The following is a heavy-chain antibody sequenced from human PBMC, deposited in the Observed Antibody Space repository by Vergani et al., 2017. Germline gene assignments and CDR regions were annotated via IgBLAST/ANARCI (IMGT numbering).Heavy chain of an antibody. CDR1: GGSFSGYY. V-gene: IGHV4-34*11. CDR3: ARGARSGYYRYFDY. D-gene: IGHD3-3*01. Sequence: QVQLQQWGAGLLKPSETLSLTCAVYGGSFSGYYWSWIRQPPGKGLEWIGYIYYSGSTNYNPSLKSRVTISVDTSKNQFSLKLSSVTAADTAVYYCARGARSGYYRYFDYWGQGTLVTVSS. CDR2: IYYSGST. J-gene: IGHJ4*02.